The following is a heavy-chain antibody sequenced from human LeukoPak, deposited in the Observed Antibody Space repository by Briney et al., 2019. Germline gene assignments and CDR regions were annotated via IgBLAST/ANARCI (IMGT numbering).Heavy chain of an antibody. J-gene: IGHJ4*02. Sequence: GGSLRLSCAASGFTFTTYGMNWVRQAPGKGLEWVSSISGSGDTYYADSVKGRFIISKDNSRNTLYLQMNTLRPEDTAFYYCARYNYADLWGQGTLVAVSS. CDR3: ARYNYADL. V-gene: IGHV3-23*01. D-gene: IGHD3-16*01. CDR1: GFTFTTYG. CDR2: ISGSGDT.